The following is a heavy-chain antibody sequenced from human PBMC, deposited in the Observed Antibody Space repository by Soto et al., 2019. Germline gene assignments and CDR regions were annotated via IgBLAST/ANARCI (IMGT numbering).Heavy chain of an antibody. Sequence: GESLKISCKGSGYSFTSYWIGWVRQMPGKGLEWMGIIYPGDSDTRYSPSFQGQVTISADKSISTAYLQWSSLKASDTAMYYCARLKQDRTELYSSGWFFFDYWGQGTLVTSPQ. D-gene: IGHD6-19*01. J-gene: IGHJ4*02. CDR3: ARLKQDRTELYSSGWFFFDY. CDR2: IYPGDSDT. V-gene: IGHV5-51*01. CDR1: GYSFTSYW.